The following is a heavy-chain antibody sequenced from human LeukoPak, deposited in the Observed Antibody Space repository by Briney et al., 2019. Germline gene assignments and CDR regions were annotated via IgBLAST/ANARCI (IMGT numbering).Heavy chain of an antibody. Sequence: ASVKVSCKASGYTFTSYYMHWVRQAPGQGLEWMGIINPSGGSTSYAQRFQGRVTMTRDTSTSTVYMELSSLRSEDTAVYYCASLGELSEPDYWGQGTLVTVSS. CDR1: GYTFTSYY. D-gene: IGHD3-16*02. CDR3: ASLGELSEPDY. CDR2: INPSGGST. V-gene: IGHV1-46*01. J-gene: IGHJ4*02.